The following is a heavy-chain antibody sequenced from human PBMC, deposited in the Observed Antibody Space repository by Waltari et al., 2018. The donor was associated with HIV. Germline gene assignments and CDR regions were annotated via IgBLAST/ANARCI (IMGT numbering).Heavy chain of an antibody. CDR2: FDPEDGET. CDR3: TGGGSAFDV. Sequence: VQLVQSGAEVKKPGASVKVSCKVSGSTLSELALHWVRQSPGKGLEWMGGFDPEDGETVYAQKFQGRGTMTEDPPTGSAYMDLTGLGFDDPAVYYCTGGGSAFDVWGQGTMVTVSS. CDR1: GSTLSELA. V-gene: IGHV1-24*01. D-gene: IGHD3-16*01. J-gene: IGHJ3*01.